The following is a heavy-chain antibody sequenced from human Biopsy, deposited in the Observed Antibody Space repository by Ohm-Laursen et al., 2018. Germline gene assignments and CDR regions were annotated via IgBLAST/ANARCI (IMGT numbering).Heavy chain of an antibody. D-gene: IGHD1-1*01. Sequence: SLRLSCAASGFTFTDYYMDWVRQPPGGGLEWVGRARNKANSYIIEYAASLRGRFTISRDDSKSSLYLQMNSLRTEDTAVYYRVRGANGFDYWGQGTLVTVSS. CDR1: GFTFTDYY. CDR3: VRGANGFDY. J-gene: IGHJ4*02. V-gene: IGHV3-72*01. CDR2: ARNKANSYII.